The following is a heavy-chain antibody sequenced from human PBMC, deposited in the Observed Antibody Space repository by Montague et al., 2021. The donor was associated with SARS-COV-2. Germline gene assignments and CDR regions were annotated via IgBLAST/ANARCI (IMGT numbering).Heavy chain of an antibody. CDR1: GGSFSGYY. Sequence: SETLSLTCAVYGGSFSGYYWTWIRQPPGKGLEWIGENNYSGSTNYNPSLKSRVTMSVDMSKNQFSLKLRSVTAADTAVYYCACGEITTRGLIYYYGMDVWGQGTTVTVSS. CDR3: ACGEITTRGLIYYYGMDV. D-gene: IGHD4-11*01. J-gene: IGHJ6*02. V-gene: IGHV4-34*01. CDR2: NNYSGST.